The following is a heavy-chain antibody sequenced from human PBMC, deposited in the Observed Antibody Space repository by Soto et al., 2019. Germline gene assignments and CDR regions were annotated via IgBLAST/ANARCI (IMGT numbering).Heavy chain of an antibody. D-gene: IGHD2-2*01. CDR1: GGSIRNYS. CDR2: IYSNGIT. V-gene: IGHV4-4*07. J-gene: IGHJ3*02. CDR3: ARDRKYQRSHDHAPAI. Sequence: PAETFASTCTVSGGSIRNYSWNWIRQSAGKVLELIGRIYSNGITYYSPSLKSRVTMSVDTLNNQISLKLGSVTAPDTAMYYCARDRKYQRSHDHAPAIWRLETMVPVTS.